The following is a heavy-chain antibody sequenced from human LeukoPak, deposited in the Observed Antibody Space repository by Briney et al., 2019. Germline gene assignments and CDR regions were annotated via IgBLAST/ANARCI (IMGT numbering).Heavy chain of an antibody. J-gene: IGHJ3*02. V-gene: IGHV1-2*06. Sequence: ASVKVSCKASGYTFTFYYMHWVRQAPGQGLEWMGRINPNSGGTNYAQKFQGRVTMTRDTSISTAYMELSRLRSDDTAVYYCARQRGYYYSDAFDIWGQGTMVTVSS. CDR2: INPNSGGT. CDR3: ARQRGYYYSDAFDI. CDR1: GYTFTFYY. D-gene: IGHD3-22*01.